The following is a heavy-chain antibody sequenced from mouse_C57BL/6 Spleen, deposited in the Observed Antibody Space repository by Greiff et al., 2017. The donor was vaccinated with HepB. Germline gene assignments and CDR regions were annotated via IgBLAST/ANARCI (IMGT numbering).Heavy chain of an antibody. CDR2: IYPGDGDT. CDR1: GYAFSSSW. D-gene: IGHD4-1*01. V-gene: IGHV1-82*01. Sequence: VQLQQSGPELVKPGASVKISCKASGYAFSSSWMNWVKQRPGKGLEWIGRIYPGDGDTNYNGKFKGKATLTADKSSSTAYMQLSSLTSEDSAVYFCARSWEAMDYWGQGTSVTVSS. J-gene: IGHJ4*01. CDR3: ARSWEAMDY.